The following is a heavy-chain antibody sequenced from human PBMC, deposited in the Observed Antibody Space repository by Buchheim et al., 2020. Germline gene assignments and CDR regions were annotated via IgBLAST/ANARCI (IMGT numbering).Heavy chain of an antibody. CDR3: ARGSLIVVVPAHFDY. V-gene: IGHV4-34*01. Sequence: QVQLQQWGAGLLKPSETLSLTCAVYGGSFSGYYWSWIRQPPGTGLEWIGEINHSGSTNYNPSLKSRVTISVDTSKNQFSLKLGSVTAADTAVYYCARGSLIVVVPAHFDYWGQGTL. D-gene: IGHD2-2*01. CDR1: GGSFSGYY. CDR2: INHSGST. J-gene: IGHJ4*02.